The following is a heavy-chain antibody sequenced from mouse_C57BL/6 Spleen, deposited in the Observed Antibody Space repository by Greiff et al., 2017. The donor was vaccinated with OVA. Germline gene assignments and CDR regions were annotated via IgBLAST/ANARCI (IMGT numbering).Heavy chain of an antibody. CDR3: ARDYYGPYFDY. D-gene: IGHD1-1*01. Sequence: DVKLVESGGGLVKPGGSLKLSCAASGFTFSSYAMSWVRQTPEKRLEWVATISDGGSYTYYPDNVKGRFTISRDNAKNNLYLQMSHLKSEDTAMHYCARDYYGPYFDYWGQGTTLTVSS. V-gene: IGHV5-4*01. J-gene: IGHJ2*01. CDR2: ISDGGSYT. CDR1: GFTFSSYA.